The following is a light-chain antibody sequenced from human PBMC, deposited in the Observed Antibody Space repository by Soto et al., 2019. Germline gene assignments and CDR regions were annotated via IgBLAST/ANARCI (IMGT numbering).Light chain of an antibody. CDR1: QSISSY. CDR2: AAS. J-gene: IGKJ3*01. Sequence: DIQMTQYPSSLSASVGDRDTITCRASQSISSYLNWYQQKPGKAPKLLIYAASSLQSGVPSRFSGSGSGTDFTLTISSLQPEDFATYYCQQSYSTPLTFGPGT. CDR3: QQSYSTPLT. V-gene: IGKV1-39*01.